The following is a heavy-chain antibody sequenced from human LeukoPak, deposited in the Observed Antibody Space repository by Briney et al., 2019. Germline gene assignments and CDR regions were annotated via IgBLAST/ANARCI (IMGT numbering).Heavy chain of an antibody. CDR1: GFSFTIYW. CDR2: IKYDGSEK. V-gene: IGHV3-7*01. J-gene: IGHJ4*02. D-gene: IGHD2/OR15-2a*01. Sequence: GSLRLYCAASGFSFTIYWMKWVRQATGQGLEWVANIKYDGSEKNYVGSVKGRFTISRDNAKKSLYLQMDSLRAEDTAVYYCARRNLFDYWGQGALVIVSS. CDR3: ARRNLFDY.